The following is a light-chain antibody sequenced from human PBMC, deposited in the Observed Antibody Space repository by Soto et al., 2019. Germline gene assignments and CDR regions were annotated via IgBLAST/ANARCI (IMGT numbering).Light chain of an antibody. J-gene: IGKJ1*01. CDR2: GAS. Sequence: DIQMTQSPTSVSASVGDRVTITCRASQDITRWLAWYQQKPVTAPKLLIYGASSLQSGVPSRFSGSGSETDFTLTISSLQPEDFATYYCQQSYSTLVTFGQGTKVDI. CDR3: QQSYSTLVT. CDR1: QDITRW. V-gene: IGKV1-12*01.